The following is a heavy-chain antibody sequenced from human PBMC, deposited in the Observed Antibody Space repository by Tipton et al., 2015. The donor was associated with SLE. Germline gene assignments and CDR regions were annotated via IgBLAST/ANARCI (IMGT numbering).Heavy chain of an antibody. V-gene: IGHV3-30*02. J-gene: IGHJ6*02. CDR1: GFSFRSYG. CDR3: AKDQRPAAVVNYFYSMDV. CDR2: IRYDGSNK. Sequence: SLRLSCAASGFSFRSYGMNWVRQAPGKGLEWVASIRYDGSNKYETDSVKGRFTISRDNSKNRLYLQMDSLRPEDTAVYYCAKDQRPAAVVNYFYSMDVWGQGTTVTVSS. D-gene: IGHD2-15*01.